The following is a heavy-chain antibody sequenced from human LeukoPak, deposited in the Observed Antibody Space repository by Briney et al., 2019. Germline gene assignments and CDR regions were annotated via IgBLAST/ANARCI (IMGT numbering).Heavy chain of an antibody. V-gene: IGHV3-74*01. CDR1: GFTLNSYW. J-gene: IGHJ3*02. CDR3: ARDRLTNDAFDI. D-gene: IGHD2-8*01. CDR2: INSDGSGT. Sequence: ASLRLSCAASGFTLNSYWMHWVRQATGKGLVWVSRINSDGSGTSDADFVKARFTISRDNSKNTLYLQMNSLRAEDTAMYYCARDRLTNDAFDIWGQGTMVTVSS.